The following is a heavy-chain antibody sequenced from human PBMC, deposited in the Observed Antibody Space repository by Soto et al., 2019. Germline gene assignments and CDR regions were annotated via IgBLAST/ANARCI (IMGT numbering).Heavy chain of an antibody. V-gene: IGHV3-30-3*01. Sequence: QVQLVESGGGVVQPGRSLRLSCAASGFTFSNYAMHWVRQAPGKGLEWVAVISHDGGNIKYADSVKGRSTISRDNSKNTLYLQINSVKTDDTAEYYCARGWVSAAVSNWLDPWGQGTLVTVSS. CDR3: ARGWVSAAVSNWLDP. CDR2: ISHDGGNI. D-gene: IGHD6-13*01. CDR1: GFTFSNYA. J-gene: IGHJ5*02.